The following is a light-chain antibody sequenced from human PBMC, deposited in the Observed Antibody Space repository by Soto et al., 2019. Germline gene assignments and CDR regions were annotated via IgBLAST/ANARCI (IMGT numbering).Light chain of an antibody. J-gene: IGKJ1*01. CDR1: QSVSSY. CDR3: QQYKDWPPR. Sequence: EMVMTQSPATLSVSPGERATLSCRASQSVSSYLAWYQQKPGQPPRLLIYVASSRAAGIPARFSRSGSGTEFTPTINSLQSEDFAVYYCQQYKDWPPRFGQGTKVEIK. V-gene: IGKV3-15*01. CDR2: VAS.